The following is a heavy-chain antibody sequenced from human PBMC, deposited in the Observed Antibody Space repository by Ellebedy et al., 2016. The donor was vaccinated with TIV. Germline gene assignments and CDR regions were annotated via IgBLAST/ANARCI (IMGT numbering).Heavy chain of an antibody. CDR2: IYYSGST. CDR1: GGSISSSSYY. J-gene: IGHJ4*02. Sequence: MPSETLSLTCTVSGGSISSSSYYWGWIRQPPGKGLEWIGSIYYSGSTYYNPSLKSRVTISVDTSKNQFSLKLSSVTAADTAVYYCARQEWELPQDYWGQGTLVTVSS. D-gene: IGHD1-26*01. CDR3: ARQEWELPQDY. V-gene: IGHV4-39*01.